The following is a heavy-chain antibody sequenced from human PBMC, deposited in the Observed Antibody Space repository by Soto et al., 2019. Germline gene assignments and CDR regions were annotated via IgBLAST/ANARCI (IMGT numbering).Heavy chain of an antibody. CDR1: GFYFGSYA. V-gene: IGHV3-30*18. CDR3: AKLSYDSSGSTKNLDF. J-gene: IGHJ4*02. Sequence: QVELVESGGGVVQPGRSLRLACATSGFYFGSYAMHWVRHPPGKGLEWLAFISYDGKREYYADSVKGRFTISRDNSKSTLFLQMNSLSAEDTAVYYCAKLSYDSSGSTKNLDFCGRGTLVTVSS. CDR2: ISYDGKRE. D-gene: IGHD3-22*01.